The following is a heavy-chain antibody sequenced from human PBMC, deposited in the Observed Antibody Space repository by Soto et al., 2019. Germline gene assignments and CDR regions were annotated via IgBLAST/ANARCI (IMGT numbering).Heavy chain of an antibody. CDR1: AGSISSESYY. D-gene: IGHD2-15*01. V-gene: IGHV4-39*02. CDR2: IYYRGNT. CDR3: AREGGGYCSGGSCQVDY. Sequence: SETLSLTCTVSAGSISSESYYWGRIRQPTGKGLEWIGSIYYRGNTYYNPSLKSRVTISVDTSKNQFSLKLSSVTAADTAVYYCAREGGGYCSGGSCQVDYWGQGTLVTVS. J-gene: IGHJ4*02.